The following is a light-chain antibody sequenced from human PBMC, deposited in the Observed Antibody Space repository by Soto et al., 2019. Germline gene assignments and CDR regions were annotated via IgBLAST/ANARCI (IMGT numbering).Light chain of an antibody. CDR3: CSYAGSL. J-gene: IGLJ2*01. CDR1: SSDVGGYNY. CDR2: DVS. Sequence: QSALTQPRSVSGSPGQSVTISCTGTSSDVGGYNYVSWYQQHPGKAPKLMIYDVSKRPSGVPDRFSGSKSGNTASLTISGLQAEDEAVYYCCSYAGSLFGGGTKLTVL. V-gene: IGLV2-11*01.